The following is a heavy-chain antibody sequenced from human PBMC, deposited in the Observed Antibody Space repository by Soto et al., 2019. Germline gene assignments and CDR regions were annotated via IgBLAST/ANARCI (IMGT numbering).Heavy chain of an antibody. Sequence: EVQLVESGGGLVQPGGSLRLSCAASGFTFSLYSMSWVRQAPGKGLEWVSYISRSSTGIHYADSVKGRFTISRDDVTNSMHLQMNSLRVGDTAVYYCARAVTWGLDVWGQGTTVSISS. V-gene: IGHV3-48*04. CDR3: ARAVTWGLDV. CDR2: ISRSSTGI. D-gene: IGHD3-10*01. CDR1: GFTFSLYS. J-gene: IGHJ6*01.